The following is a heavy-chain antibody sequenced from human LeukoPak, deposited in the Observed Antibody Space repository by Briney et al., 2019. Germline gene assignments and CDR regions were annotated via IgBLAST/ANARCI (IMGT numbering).Heavy chain of an antibody. J-gene: IGHJ4*02. V-gene: IGHV4-61*02. CDR3: ARDPYGSGFFDY. D-gene: IGHD3-10*01. CDR1: GGSISSGSYY. Sequence: SQTLSLTCNVSGGSISSGSYYWSWIRQPAGKGLEWIGRIYTSGSTNYHPSLKSRVTISVDTSKNQFSLKLSSVTAADTAVYYCARDPYGSGFFDYWGQGTLVTVSS. CDR2: IYTSGST.